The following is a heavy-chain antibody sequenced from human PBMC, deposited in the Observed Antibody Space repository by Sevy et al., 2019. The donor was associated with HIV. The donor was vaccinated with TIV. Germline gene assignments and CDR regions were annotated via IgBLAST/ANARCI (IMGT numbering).Heavy chain of an antibody. Sequence: ASVKVSCKVSEFTLIELSMHWVRQAPGKGLEWMGGFDPVNGKSIYAQKFQGRLTMTEDTSIDTAYMELSSLTSEDTAVYYCAPLSSGWQLDAFDIWGQGTMVTVSS. CDR3: APLSSGWQLDAFDI. CDR2: FDPVNGKS. CDR1: EFTLIELS. J-gene: IGHJ3*02. D-gene: IGHD6-25*01. V-gene: IGHV1-24*01.